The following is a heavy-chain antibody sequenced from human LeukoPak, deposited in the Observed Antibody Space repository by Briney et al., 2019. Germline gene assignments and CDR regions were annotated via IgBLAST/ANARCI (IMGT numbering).Heavy chain of an antibody. J-gene: IGHJ4*02. CDR1: GFTFSSYA. D-gene: IGHD6-6*01. Sequence: GGSLRLSCAASGFTFSSYAMSWVRQAPGKGLEWVSSLSASGGSTYYADSVKGRFTISRDNSKNTLYLQMNSLRAEDTAVYYCAKDLGARSHFDSCGQGTLVTVSS. CDR2: LSASGGST. V-gene: IGHV3-23*01. CDR3: AKDLGARSHFDS.